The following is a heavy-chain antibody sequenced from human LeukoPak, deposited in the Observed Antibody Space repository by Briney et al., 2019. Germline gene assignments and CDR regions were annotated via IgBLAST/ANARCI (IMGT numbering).Heavy chain of an antibody. D-gene: IGHD3-22*01. CDR1: GFTFSSYA. CDR3: AASRQKPYYYDFDY. V-gene: IGHV3-23*01. CDR2: ISGSGGST. J-gene: IGHJ4*02. Sequence: GGSLRLSCAASGFTFSSYAMSWVRQAPGKGLEWVSAISGSGGSTYYADSVKGRFTISRDNSKNTLYLQMNSLRAEDTAVYYCAASRQKPYYYDFDYWGQGTLVTVSS.